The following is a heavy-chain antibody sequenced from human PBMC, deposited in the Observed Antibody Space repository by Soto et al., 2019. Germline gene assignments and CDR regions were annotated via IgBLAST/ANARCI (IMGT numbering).Heavy chain of an antibody. J-gene: IGHJ5*02. Sequence: TLSLPCTVSGDSISSGGYYWGWIRQHPEKGLARIGYIYYSGSTYYNPSLKSRVTLSVDMSKNQFSLKLTSMTAADTAVYYCARSENYEFDTWGQGTLVTVSS. V-gene: IGHV4-31*03. D-gene: IGHD3-3*01. CDR2: IYYSGST. CDR3: ARSENYEFDT. CDR1: GDSISSGGYY.